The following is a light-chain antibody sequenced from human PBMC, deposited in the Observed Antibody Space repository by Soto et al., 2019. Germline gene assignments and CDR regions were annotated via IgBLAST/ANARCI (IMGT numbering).Light chain of an antibody. CDR3: AACDDSVSGVL. CDR2: RNN. Sequence: QSVLTQPPSASGTPGQRVPFSCSGNSSNIGSNYVYWYQQLPGTAPKLLIYRNNQRPSGVPDRFSGSKSGGSASLAISGLRSEDEADYYCAACDDSVSGVLFGGGTKLTVL. J-gene: IGLJ2*01. CDR1: SSNIGSNY. V-gene: IGLV1-47*01.